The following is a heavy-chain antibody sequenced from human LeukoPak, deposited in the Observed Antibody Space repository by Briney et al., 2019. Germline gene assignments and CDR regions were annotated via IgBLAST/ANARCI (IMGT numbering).Heavy chain of an antibody. Sequence: GGSLRLSCAASGFTFGSYGMSWVRQAPGKGLEWVSTISGRTYYADSVKGRFTISRDNSKNTLYLQMNSLRAEDTAVYYCAKRNYYDSSGYQYYFDYWGQGTLVTVSP. CDR3: AKRNYYDSSGYQYYFDY. J-gene: IGHJ4*02. V-gene: IGHV3-23*01. CDR2: ISGRT. CDR1: GFTFGSYG. D-gene: IGHD3-22*01.